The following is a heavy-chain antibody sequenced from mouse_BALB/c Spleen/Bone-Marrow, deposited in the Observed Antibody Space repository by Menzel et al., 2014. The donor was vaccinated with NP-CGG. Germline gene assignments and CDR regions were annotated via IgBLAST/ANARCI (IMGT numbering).Heavy chain of an antibody. CDR1: GYTFXSYY. D-gene: IGHD1-1*01. CDR3: TRGHYYYGSSYWDFDV. Sequence: QVQLRQSGAELVKPGASVKLSCKASGYTFXSYYMYWVKQRPGQGLEWIGGINPSNGGTNFNEKFKSKATLTVDKSSSTAYMQLSSLTTEDSAVDYCTRGHYYYGSSYWDFDVWGAGTTVTVSS. J-gene: IGHJ1*01. CDR2: INPSNGGT. V-gene: IGHV1S81*02.